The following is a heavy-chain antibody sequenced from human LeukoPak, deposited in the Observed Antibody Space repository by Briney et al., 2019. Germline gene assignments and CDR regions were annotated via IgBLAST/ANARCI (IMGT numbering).Heavy chain of an antibody. D-gene: IGHD2-21*01. Sequence: GALRLSCAGSGFTFNNYAMSLVRPAPGKGLEWVSAINNGGDATAYPDSVRGRFTISRANSKNTLSLQLNSLRADDTAIYYCAKADCGTIGCKLLDYWGQGTLVTVSS. V-gene: IGHV3-23*01. CDR1: GFTFNNYA. J-gene: IGHJ4*02. CDR2: INNGGDAT. CDR3: AKADCGTIGCKLLDY.